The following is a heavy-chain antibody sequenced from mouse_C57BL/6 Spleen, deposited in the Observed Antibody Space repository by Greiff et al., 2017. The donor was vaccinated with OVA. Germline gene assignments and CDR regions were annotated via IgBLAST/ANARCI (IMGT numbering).Heavy chain of an antibody. Sequence: DVMLVESGGGLVQPGGSLKLSCAASGFTFSDYYMYWVRQTPEKRLEWVAYISNGGGSTYYPDTVKGRFTISRDNAKNTLYLQMSRLKSEDTAMYYCAYSKGAYWGQGTLVTVSA. CDR3: AYSKGAY. D-gene: IGHD2-5*01. CDR2: ISNGGGST. J-gene: IGHJ3*01. V-gene: IGHV5-12*01. CDR1: GFTFSDYY.